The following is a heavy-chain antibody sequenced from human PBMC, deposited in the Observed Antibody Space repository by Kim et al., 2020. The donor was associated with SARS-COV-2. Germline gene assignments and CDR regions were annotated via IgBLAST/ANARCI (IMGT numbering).Heavy chain of an antibody. CDR1: GFTFSSYS. CDR2: ISSSSSYI. J-gene: IGHJ4*02. V-gene: IGHV3-21*01. CDR3: ARGFYGSGSYAPVDY. D-gene: IGHD3-10*01. Sequence: GGSLRLSCAASGFTFSSYSMNWVRQAPGKGLEWVSSISSSSSYIYYADSVKGRFTISRDNAKNSLYLQMNSLRAEDTAVYYCARGFYGSGSYAPVDYWGQGTLVTVSS.